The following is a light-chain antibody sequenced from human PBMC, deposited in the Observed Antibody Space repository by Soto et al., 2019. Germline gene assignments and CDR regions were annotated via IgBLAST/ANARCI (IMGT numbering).Light chain of an antibody. CDR2: NNN. Sequence: QSVLTQPHSASGTPGQRVTISCSGGSSNIGTSAVNWYQQLPGTAPKLLIYNNNQRPSGVPDRFSGSKSGTSASLAISGLQSEDEAAYDLEAWDDSLNGYVFGTGT. J-gene: IGLJ1*01. V-gene: IGLV1-44*01. CDR1: SSNIGTSA. CDR3: EAWDDSLNGYV.